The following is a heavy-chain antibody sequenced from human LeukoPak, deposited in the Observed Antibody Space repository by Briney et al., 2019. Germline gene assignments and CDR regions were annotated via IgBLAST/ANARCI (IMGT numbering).Heavy chain of an antibody. V-gene: IGHV4-61*02. D-gene: IGHD2-21*02. J-gene: IGHJ5*02. CDR1: GGSISSGSYY. Sequence: PSQTLSLTSTVSGGSISSGSYYWSWIRQPAGKGLEWIGRIYTSGSTNYNPSLKSRVIISVDTSKNQFSLKLSSVTAADTAVYYCAREVEVVTAIHWFDPWGQGTLVTVSS. CDR2: IYTSGST. CDR3: AREVEVVTAIHWFDP.